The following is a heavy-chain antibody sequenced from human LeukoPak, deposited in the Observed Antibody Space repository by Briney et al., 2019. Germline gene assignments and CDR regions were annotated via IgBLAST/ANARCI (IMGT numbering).Heavy chain of an antibody. CDR1: GGSISSGVYS. CDR3: ARQPKSCAPGIFITGKACWFDS. CDR2: IYYGGNT. D-gene: IGHD3-10*01. V-gene: IGHV4-30-4*07. Sequence: SQTLSLTCAVSGGSISSGVYSWSWVRQPPGKGLEWIGYIYYGGNTYYNPSLKSRLTISLDTSNNQFSLKLSSVTAADTAVYYCARQPKSCAPGIFITGKACWFDSWGQGTLVTVSP. J-gene: IGHJ5*01.